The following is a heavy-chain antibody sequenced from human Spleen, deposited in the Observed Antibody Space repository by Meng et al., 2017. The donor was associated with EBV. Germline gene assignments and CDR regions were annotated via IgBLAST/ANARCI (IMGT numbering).Heavy chain of an antibody. CDR3: ARGLVAAAFNWFDP. D-gene: IGHD6-13*01. J-gene: IGHJ5*02. Sequence: QVQLVQSGAEVKKXXAXVKVSXKASGYTFTSYDINWVRQATGQGLEWMGWMNPNSGNTGYAEKFQRRVTMTRNTSISTAYIELSSLRSEDTAVYYCARGLVAAAFNWFDPWGQGTLVTVSS. V-gene: IGHV1-8*01. CDR2: MNPNSGNT. CDR1: GYTFTSYD.